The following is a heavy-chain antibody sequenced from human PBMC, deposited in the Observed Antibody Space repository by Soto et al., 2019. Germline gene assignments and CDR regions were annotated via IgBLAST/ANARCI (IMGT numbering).Heavy chain of an antibody. CDR1: GGSISSSSYY. CDR2: IYYSGST. Sequence: KASETLSLTCTVSGGSISSSSYYWGWIRQPPGKGLEWIGSIYYSGSTYYNPSLKSRVTISVDTSKNQFSLKLSSVTAADTAVYYCARVRTIFGVVYYFDYCGQGTLVTVYS. D-gene: IGHD3-3*01. V-gene: IGHV4-39*01. J-gene: IGHJ4*02. CDR3: ARVRTIFGVVYYFDY.